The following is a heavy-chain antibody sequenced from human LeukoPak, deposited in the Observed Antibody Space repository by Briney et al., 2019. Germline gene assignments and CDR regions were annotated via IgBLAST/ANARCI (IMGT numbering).Heavy chain of an antibody. V-gene: IGHV4-4*07. J-gene: IGHJ4*02. D-gene: IGHD6-13*01. CDR2: IYTSGST. CDR3: ARFSSIAAAFDY. Sequence: SETLSLTCTVSGGSFSIYYWTWIRQPAGKGLEWIGRIYTSGSTNYNPSLKSRVTMSVDTSKNQISLKLSSVTAADTAVYYCARFSSIAAAFDYWGQGTLVTVSS. CDR1: GGSFSIYY.